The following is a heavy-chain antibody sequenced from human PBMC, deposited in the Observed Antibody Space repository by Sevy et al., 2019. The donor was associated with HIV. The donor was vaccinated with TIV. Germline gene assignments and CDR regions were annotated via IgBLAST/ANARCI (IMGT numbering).Heavy chain of an antibody. V-gene: IGHV3-7*01. CDR3: ERDGGFCSGGTCYDVFDI. CDR1: GFSFSTYW. D-gene: IGHD2-15*01. J-gene: IGHJ3*02. Sequence: GGSLRLSCAASGFSFSTYWMTWVRQAPGKGLEWVANIKQDGSEKYYVDSVTGRFTISRDNAKNSLHLQMNSLRAEDKAVYYCERDGGFCSGGTCYDVFDIWGQGTMVTVSS. CDR2: IKQDGSEK.